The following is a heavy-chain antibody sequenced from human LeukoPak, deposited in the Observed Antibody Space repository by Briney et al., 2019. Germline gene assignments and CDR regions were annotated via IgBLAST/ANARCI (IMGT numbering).Heavy chain of an antibody. CDR3: AREGPRGWEVRNDAFDI. D-gene: IGHD1-26*01. Sequence: ASVKVSCKASGYTFTGYYIHWVRQAPGQGLEWMGWINPNSGGTNYAHNFQDRVTMTRDTSISTTYMDLNRLTSDDTAVYYCAREGPRGWEVRNDAFDIWGQGAMVTVSS. V-gene: IGHV1-2*02. CDR1: GYTFTGYY. J-gene: IGHJ3*02. CDR2: INPNSGGT.